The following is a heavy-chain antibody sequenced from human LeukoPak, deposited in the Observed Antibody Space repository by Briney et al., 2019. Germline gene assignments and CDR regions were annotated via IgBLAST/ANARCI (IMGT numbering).Heavy chain of an antibody. D-gene: IGHD3-3*01. Sequence: PSETLSLTCTVSGGSISSYYWSWIRQPPGKGLEWIGYIYYSGSTNYNPSLKSRVTISVDTSKNQFSLKLSSVTAADTAVYYCARGLYDFWSGYPVYFDYWGQGTLVTVSS. V-gene: IGHV4-59*12. CDR1: GGSISSYY. CDR3: ARGLYDFWSGYPVYFDY. J-gene: IGHJ4*02. CDR2: IYYSGST.